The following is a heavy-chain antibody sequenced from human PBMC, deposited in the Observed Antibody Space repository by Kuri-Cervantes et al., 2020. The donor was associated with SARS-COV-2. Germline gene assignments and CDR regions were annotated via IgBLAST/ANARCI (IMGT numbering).Heavy chain of an antibody. Sequence: GGSLRLSCAASGFTFSSYGMHWVRQAPGKGLEWVAVISYDGSNKYYADSVKGRFTISRDNSKNSLYLQMNSLRAEDTAVYYCAKALSGCAGDCPTRWGQGTLVTVSS. J-gene: IGHJ4*02. CDR3: AKALSGCAGDCPTR. CDR2: ISYDGSNK. CDR1: GFTFSSYG. V-gene: IGHV3-30*18. D-gene: IGHD2-21*01.